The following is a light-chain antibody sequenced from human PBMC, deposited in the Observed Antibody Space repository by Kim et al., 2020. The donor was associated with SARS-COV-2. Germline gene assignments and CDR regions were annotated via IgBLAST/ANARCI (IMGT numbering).Light chain of an antibody. Sequence: GQSITLSCTGTSSDVGGYIFVSWYQQQPGKAPKLIIYDVSNRPSGVSNRFSGSKSGNRASLTIFGLQAEDEADYYCTSYTSTSTLVFGGGTQLTVL. CDR1: SSDVGGYIF. V-gene: IGLV2-14*03. CDR2: DVS. J-gene: IGLJ2*01. CDR3: TSYTSTSTLV.